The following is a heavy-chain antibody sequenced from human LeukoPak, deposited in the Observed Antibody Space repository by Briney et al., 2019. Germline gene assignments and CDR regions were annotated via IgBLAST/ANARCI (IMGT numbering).Heavy chain of an antibody. D-gene: IGHD3-10*01. V-gene: IGHV1-8*01. CDR3: GRPLQRGSWTERALDY. CDR2: MNPNSGNA. J-gene: IGHJ4*02. CDR1: VYTFTSYD. Sequence: ALVKVSCKASVYTFTSYDISGVRQTTGQGLEWVGGMNPNSGNAGYAPRFKGRVTMTRHNSISTAYMELTSLRSEDTAVYYCGRPLQRGSWTERALDYWGQGTLVTVSS.